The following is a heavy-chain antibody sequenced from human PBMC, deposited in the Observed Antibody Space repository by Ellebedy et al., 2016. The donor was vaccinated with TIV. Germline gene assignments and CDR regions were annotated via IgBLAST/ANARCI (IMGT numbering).Heavy chain of an antibody. CDR2: ISASSTNI. D-gene: IGHD1-14*01. CDR3: ANIWYGRSVDPFDI. V-gene: IGHV3-48*01. J-gene: IGHJ3*02. CDR1: GFSFSRHA. Sequence: GESLKISXAASGFSFSRHAVNWVRQAPGKGLEYVAYISASSTNIHYADSVRGRFTISRDNAKNTLYLQMNSLRADDTAVYYCANIWYGRSVDPFDIWGQGTMVTVSS.